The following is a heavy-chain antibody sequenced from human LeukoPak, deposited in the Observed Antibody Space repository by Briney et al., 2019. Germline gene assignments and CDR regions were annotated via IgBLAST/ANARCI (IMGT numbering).Heavy chain of an antibody. D-gene: IGHD2-21*01. CDR1: GFTFSSSS. Sequence: PGGSLRLSCAASGFTFSSSSMNWVRQAPEKGLEWVSYISTSGGTIYYADSVKGRFTISRDNAKNSLYLQMDSLRAEDTAVYYCARHIPFDCWGQGTLATVSS. CDR3: ARHIPFDC. V-gene: IGHV3-48*01. CDR2: ISTSGGTI. J-gene: IGHJ4*02.